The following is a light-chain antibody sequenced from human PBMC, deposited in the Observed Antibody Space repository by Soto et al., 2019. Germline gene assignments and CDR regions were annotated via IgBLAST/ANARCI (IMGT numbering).Light chain of an antibody. CDR1: SSDVGGYNY. CDR2: EVT. CDR3: SSYAASHNFYVV. V-gene: IGLV2-8*01. J-gene: IGLJ3*02. Sequence: QSVLTQPPSASGSPGQSVTISCTGTSSDVGGYNYVSWYQQYPGRAPKLMIYEVTKRPSGVPDRFSGSKSGNTAALTVSGLQAEDEADYYCSSYAASHNFYVVFCGGTKVTVL.